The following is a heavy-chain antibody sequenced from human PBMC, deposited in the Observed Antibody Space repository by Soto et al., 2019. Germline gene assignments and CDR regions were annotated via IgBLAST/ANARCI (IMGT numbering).Heavy chain of an antibody. CDR2: IWDDGSNK. CDR3: ARDGSTILTE. Sequence: QVELVEWGGGVVQPGRALRISCAASGFTFTTYGMHWVRQAPGKGLAWVAHIWDDGSNKDYADSVKGRFTISRDNSKGTVFLQMNSLRAEDTTVYYCARDGSTILTEWGQGTLVTVSS. V-gene: IGHV3-33*01. D-gene: IGHD5-12*01. J-gene: IGHJ4*02. CDR1: GFTFTTYG.